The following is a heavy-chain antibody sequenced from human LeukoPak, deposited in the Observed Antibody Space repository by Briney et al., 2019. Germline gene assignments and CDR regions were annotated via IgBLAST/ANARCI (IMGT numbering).Heavy chain of an antibody. D-gene: IGHD3-22*01. V-gene: IGHV1-2*02. CDR2: INPKSGGT. Sequence: ASVKVSCKASGYTFSGYYMHWVRQAPGQGLEWMGWINPKSGGTNYAQKFQGRVTMTRDTSISTAYMELSRLRSDDTAVYYCARLITMIVDDAFDIWGQGTMVTVSS. J-gene: IGHJ3*02. CDR3: ARLITMIVDDAFDI. CDR1: GYTFSGYY.